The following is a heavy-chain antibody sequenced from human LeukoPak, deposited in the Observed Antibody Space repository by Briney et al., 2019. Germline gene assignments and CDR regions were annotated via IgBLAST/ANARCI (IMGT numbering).Heavy chain of an antibody. CDR1: GYSFTSYW. J-gene: IGHJ6*03. CDR2: IYPGDSDT. V-gene: IGHV5-51*01. Sequence: GESLKISCKGSGYSFTSYWIGWVRQMPGKVLEWMGSIYPGDSDTRYSPSFQGQVTISADKSISTAYLQWSSLKASDTAMYYCARLAFCTNAVCFSNYYYSMDVWGRGTTVTVSS. D-gene: IGHD2-8*01. CDR3: ARLAFCTNAVCFSNYYYSMDV.